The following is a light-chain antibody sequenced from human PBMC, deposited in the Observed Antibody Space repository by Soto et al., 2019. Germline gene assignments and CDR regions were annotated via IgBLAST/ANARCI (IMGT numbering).Light chain of an antibody. V-gene: IGKV1-39*01. CDR1: QYISTY. CDR3: QESYSTS. Sequence: DIQMTQSPSSLSVSVGDSLNITCRASQYISTYLNWYQQKPGKAPKLLIYVASNLQSGVPSRFSGSGSGTDFTLTISSLQPEDIATYYCQESYSTSFGQGTKVEIK. CDR2: VAS. J-gene: IGKJ1*01.